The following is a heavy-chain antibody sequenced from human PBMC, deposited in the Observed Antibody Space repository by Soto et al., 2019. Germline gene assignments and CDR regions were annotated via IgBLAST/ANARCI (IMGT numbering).Heavy chain of an antibody. V-gene: IGHV4-30-2*01. CDR2: IYHSGST. D-gene: IGHD3-22*01. J-gene: IGHJ4*02. Sequence: QLQLQESGSGLVKPSQTLSLTCAVSGGSISSGGYSWSWIRQPPGKGLEWIGYIYHSGSTYYNPSLKSRVTISVDRSKNQFSLKLSSVTAADTALYYCARGGVDYYDSSGYYFSPYYFDYWGQGTLVTVPS. CDR1: GGSISSGGYS. CDR3: ARGGVDYYDSSGYYFSPYYFDY.